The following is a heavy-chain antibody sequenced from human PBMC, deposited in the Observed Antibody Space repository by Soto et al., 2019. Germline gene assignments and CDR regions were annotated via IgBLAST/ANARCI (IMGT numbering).Heavy chain of an antibody. CDR1: GGSFSGYY. D-gene: IGHD3-10*01. CDR2: INHSGST. V-gene: IGHV4-34*01. J-gene: IGHJ6*02. CDR3: ARRGYYGSGSHISQGYYGMDV. Sequence: SETLSLTCAVYGGSFSGYYWSWIRQPPGKGLERIWEINHSGSTNYNPSLKSRVTISVDTSKNQFSLKLSSVTAADTAVYYCARRGYYGSGSHISQGYYGMDVWGQGTTVTVSS.